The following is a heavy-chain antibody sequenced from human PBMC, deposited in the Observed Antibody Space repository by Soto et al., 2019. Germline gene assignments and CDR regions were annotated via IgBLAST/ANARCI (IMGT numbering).Heavy chain of an antibody. Sequence: SETLSLTCTVSGASLAGYYWSWIRQPPGKGLEWIGRIYATGSTYYNPSLKSLVTISADTSKNQFSLRMNSMIAADTAVYYCARADPDASVGYWGQGTLVTVSS. CDR1: GASLAGYY. D-gene: IGHD2-15*01. V-gene: IGHV4-4*07. CDR3: ARADPDASVGY. CDR2: IYATGST. J-gene: IGHJ4*02.